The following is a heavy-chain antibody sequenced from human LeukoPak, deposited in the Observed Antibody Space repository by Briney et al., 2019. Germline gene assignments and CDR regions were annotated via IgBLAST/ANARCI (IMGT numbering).Heavy chain of an antibody. CDR3: ARGDSNDNDYGDYPDY. D-gene: IGHD4-17*01. CDR1: GGSMKSGTYY. CDR2: IYTSGST. V-gene: IGHV4-61*02. Sequence: SQTLSLTCTVSGGSMKSGTYYWSWIRQPAGKGLEWIGRIYTSGSTNYNPSLKSRVTISIDTFKNQFSLNLSSVTAADTAVYYGARGDSNDNDYGDYPDYWGQGTLVTVSS. J-gene: IGHJ4*02.